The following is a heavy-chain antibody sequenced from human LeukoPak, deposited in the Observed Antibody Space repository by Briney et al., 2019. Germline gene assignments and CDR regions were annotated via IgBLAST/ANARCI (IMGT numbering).Heavy chain of an antibody. Sequence: ASVKVSCKASGYTFTSYYMHWVRQAPGQGLEWMGIINPSGGSTSYAQKFQGRVTMTRDTSTSTVYMELSSLRSEDTAVYYCARDIPPPYGGNDPFDYWGQGTLVTVS. CDR3: ARDIPPPYGGNDPFDY. CDR2: INPSGGST. CDR1: GYTFTSYY. V-gene: IGHV1-46*01. J-gene: IGHJ4*02. D-gene: IGHD4-23*01.